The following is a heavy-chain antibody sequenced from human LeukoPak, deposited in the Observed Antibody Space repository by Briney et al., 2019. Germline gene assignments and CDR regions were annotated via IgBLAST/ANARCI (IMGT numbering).Heavy chain of an antibody. Sequence: SETLSLTCTVSGGSISSSSYYWGWIRQPPGKGLEWIGSIYYSGSTYYNPSLKSRVTISVDTSKNQFSLKLSSVTAADTAVYYCARHTDDGSGYYYPYYFDYWGQGTLVTVSS. CDR3: ARHTDDGSGYYYPYYFDY. D-gene: IGHD3-22*01. CDR1: GGSISSSSYY. CDR2: IYYSGST. V-gene: IGHV4-39*01. J-gene: IGHJ4*02.